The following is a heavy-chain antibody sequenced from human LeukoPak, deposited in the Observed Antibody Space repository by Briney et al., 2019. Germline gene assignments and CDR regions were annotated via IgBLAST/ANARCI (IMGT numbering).Heavy chain of an antibody. V-gene: IGHV3-23*01. J-gene: IGHJ6*04. D-gene: IGHD3-10*01. CDR2: ISGSGGST. CDR3: AKGITMVRGAIIMGYYYYYGMDV. CDR1: GFTFSSYA. Sequence: GGSLRLSCAASGFTFSSYAMSWVRQAPGKGLEWVSAISGSGGSTYYADSVKGRFTISRDNSKNTLYLQMNSLRAEDTAVYYCAKGITMVRGAIIMGYYYYYGMDVWGKGTTVTVSS.